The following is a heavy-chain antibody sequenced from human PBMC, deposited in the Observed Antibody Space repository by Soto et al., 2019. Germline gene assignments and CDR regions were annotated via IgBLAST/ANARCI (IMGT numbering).Heavy chain of an antibody. CDR3: AKNCYYDSSGYDY. V-gene: IGHV3-30*18. Sequence: GGSLRLSCAASGFTFSSYGMHWVRQAPGKGLEWVAVISYDGSNKYYADSVKGRFTISRDNSKNTLYLQMNSLRAEDTAVYYCAKNCYYDSSGYDYWGQGTLVTVSS. CDR2: ISYDGSNK. CDR1: GFTFSSYG. D-gene: IGHD3-22*01. J-gene: IGHJ4*02.